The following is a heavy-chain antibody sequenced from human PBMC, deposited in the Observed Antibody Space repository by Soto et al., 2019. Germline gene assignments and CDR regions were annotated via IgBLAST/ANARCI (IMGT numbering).Heavy chain of an antibody. CDR3: ARRGLAAAIGDNYYYYGMDV. CDR2: ISYDGSNK. Sequence: GGSLRLSCAASGFTFSSYAMHWVRQAPGKGLEWVAVISYDGSNKYYADSVKGRFTISRDNSKNTLYLQMNSLRAEDTAVYYCARRGLAAAIGDNYYYYGMDVWGQGTAVTVSS. J-gene: IGHJ6*02. D-gene: IGHD2-2*02. CDR1: GFTFSSYA. V-gene: IGHV3-30-3*01.